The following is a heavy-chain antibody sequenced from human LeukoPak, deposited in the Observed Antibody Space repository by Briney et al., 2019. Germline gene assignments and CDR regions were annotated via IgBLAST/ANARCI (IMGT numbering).Heavy chain of an antibody. J-gene: IGHJ4*02. V-gene: IGHV3-23*01. CDR2: TSRDGLT. CDR1: GFTFNKYD. Sequence: GGSLRLSCAASGFTFNKYDMYWIRQAPGKGLECVSVTSRDGLTYYADSVKGRFTISRDNSQNTLSLQMNSLKAEDTAVYYCSKKGQADDDGKPDWGQGTQVTVSS. D-gene: IGHD1-1*01. CDR3: SKKGQADDDGKPD.